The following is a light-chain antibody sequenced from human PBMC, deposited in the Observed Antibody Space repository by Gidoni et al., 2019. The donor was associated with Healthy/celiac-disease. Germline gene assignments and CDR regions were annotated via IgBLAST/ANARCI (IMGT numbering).Light chain of an antibody. Sequence: EIVLTQSPGTLSLSPGERAALSCRASQSVSSSYLAWYQQNPGQAPRLLIYGASSRATGIPDRFSGSGSGTDFTLTISRLEPEDFAVYYCQQYCSSQTFGQGTKVEIK. V-gene: IGKV3-20*01. J-gene: IGKJ1*01. CDR1: QSVSSSY. CDR3: QQYCSSQT. CDR2: GAS.